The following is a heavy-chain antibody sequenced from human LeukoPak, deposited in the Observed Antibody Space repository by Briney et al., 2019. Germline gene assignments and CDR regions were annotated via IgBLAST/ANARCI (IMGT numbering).Heavy chain of an antibody. Sequence: GGSLRLSCAASGFTFSNYAMSWVRQAPGKGLEWVSSLSGSGAYTFYADSAKGRFTISRDNSKNTVFLQMNSLRAEDTAVYYCAKGPLCSGGSCYSRGTYYFDYWGQGTLVTVSS. D-gene: IGHD2-15*01. CDR2: LSGSGAYT. J-gene: IGHJ4*02. CDR3: AKGPLCSGGSCYSRGTYYFDY. V-gene: IGHV3-23*01. CDR1: GFTFSNYA.